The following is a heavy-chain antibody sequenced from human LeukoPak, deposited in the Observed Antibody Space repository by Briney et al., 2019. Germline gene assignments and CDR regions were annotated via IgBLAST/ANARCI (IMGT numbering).Heavy chain of an antibody. CDR1: GFTFTNDW. Sequence: PGGSLRLSCAASGFTFTNDWMNWVRQAPGKGLEWVARIKSNIDGGTTDYAAPVKGRFTISRDDSKNTLFLQMNSLKTEDTAVYYCTTGGNAIVVGTRAFDIWGQGTMVTVSS. D-gene: IGHD6-19*01. CDR3: TTGGNAIVVGTRAFDI. J-gene: IGHJ3*02. V-gene: IGHV3-15*07. CDR2: IKSNIDGGTT.